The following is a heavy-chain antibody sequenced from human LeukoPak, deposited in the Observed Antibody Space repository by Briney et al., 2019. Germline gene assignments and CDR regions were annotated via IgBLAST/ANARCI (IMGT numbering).Heavy chain of an antibody. J-gene: IGHJ4*02. CDR3: ARAGQWLATYYFDY. CDR1: GGSISSHY. V-gene: IGHV4-59*11. Sequence: SETLSLTCTVSGGSISSHYWSWIRQPPGKGLEWIGYIYYSGGTNYNPSLKSRVTISVDTSKNQFSLKLSSVTAADTAVYYCARAGQWLATYYFDYWGQGTLVTVSS. D-gene: IGHD6-19*01. CDR2: IYYSGGT.